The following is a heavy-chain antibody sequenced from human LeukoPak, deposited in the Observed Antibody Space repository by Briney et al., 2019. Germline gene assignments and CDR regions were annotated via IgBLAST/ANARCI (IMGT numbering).Heavy chain of an antibody. J-gene: IGHJ5*02. CDR3: ARRQIAAGDWFDP. CDR1: GFTLSSYW. CDR2: IKQDGSEK. D-gene: IGHD6-13*01. Sequence: GGSLRLSCAASGFTLSSYWMSWVRQAPGKGLQWVANIKQDGSEKYYVDSVKGRFTISRDNAKNSLYLQMNSLRAEDTAVYYCARRQIAAGDWFDPWGQGTLVTVSS. V-gene: IGHV3-7*01.